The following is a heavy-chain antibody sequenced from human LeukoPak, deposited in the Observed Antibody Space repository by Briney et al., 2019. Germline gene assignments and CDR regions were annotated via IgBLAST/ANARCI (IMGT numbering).Heavy chain of an antibody. CDR3: ARVPYGDYDNWFDP. CDR1: GGSISSYY. J-gene: IGHJ5*02. V-gene: IGHV4-59*01. D-gene: IGHD4-17*01. CDR2: IYYSGST. Sequence: ASETLSLTCTVSGGSISSYYWSWIRQPPGKGLEWIGYIYYSGSTNYNPSLKSRVTISVDTSKNQFSLKLSSVTAADTAVYYCARVPYGDYDNWFDPWGQGTLVTVSS.